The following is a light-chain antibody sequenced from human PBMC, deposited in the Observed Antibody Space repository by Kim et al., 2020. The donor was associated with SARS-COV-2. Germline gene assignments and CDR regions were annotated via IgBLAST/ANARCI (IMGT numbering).Light chain of an antibody. V-gene: IGLV4-69*01. Sequence: PSASASLGASVKLTCTLSGGHSGYAIAWHQQQPEKGPRFLMKLNTDGSHSKGNGIPDRFSGSTSGAERYVTISSLQSEDEADYYCQTWGTGIPVFGG. CDR1: GGHSGYA. CDR2: LNTDGSH. CDR3: QTWGTGIPV. J-gene: IGLJ3*02.